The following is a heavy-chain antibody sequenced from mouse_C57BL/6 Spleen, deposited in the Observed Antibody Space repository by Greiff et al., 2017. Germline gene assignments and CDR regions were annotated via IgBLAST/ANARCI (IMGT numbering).Heavy chain of an antibody. V-gene: IGHV1-82*01. CDR3: ARSVYYDYDPWFAY. D-gene: IGHD2-4*01. J-gene: IGHJ3*01. CDR2: IYPGDGDT. Sequence: QVQLKESGPELVKPGASVKISCKASGYAFSSSWMNWVKQRPGKGLEWIGRIYPGDGDTNYNGKFKGKATLTADKSSSTAYMQLSSLTSEDSAVYFCARSVYYDYDPWFAYWGQGTLVTVSA. CDR1: GYAFSSSW.